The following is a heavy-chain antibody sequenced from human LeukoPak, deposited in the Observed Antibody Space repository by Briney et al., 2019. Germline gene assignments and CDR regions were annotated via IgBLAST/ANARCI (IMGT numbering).Heavy chain of an antibody. V-gene: IGHV1-2*02. D-gene: IGHD3-3*01. J-gene: IGHJ5*02. CDR2: INPNSGGT. Sequence: RASVKVSCKASGYTFTGYYMHWVRQAPGQGLEWMGWINPNSGGTNYAQKFQGRVTMTRDTSISTAYMELSRLRSDDTAVYYCARASITIFGVVRNWFDPWGQGTLVTVSS. CDR1: GYTFTGYY. CDR3: ARASITIFGVVRNWFDP.